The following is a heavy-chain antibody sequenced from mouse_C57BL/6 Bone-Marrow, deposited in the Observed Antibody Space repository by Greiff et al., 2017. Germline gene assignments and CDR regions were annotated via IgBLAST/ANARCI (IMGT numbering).Heavy chain of an antibody. CDR1: GYTFTSYW. CDR2: IDPSDSYT. CDR3: ARGTTGVTDWYFDV. V-gene: IGHV1-50*01. D-gene: IGHD1-1*01. J-gene: IGHJ1*03. Sequence: QVQLQQPGAEPVKPGASVKLSCKASGYTFTSYWMQWVKQRPGQGLEWIGEIDPSDSYTNYNQKFKGKATLTVDTSSSTAYMQLSSLTSEDSAVYYCARGTTGVTDWYFDVWGTGTTVTVSS.